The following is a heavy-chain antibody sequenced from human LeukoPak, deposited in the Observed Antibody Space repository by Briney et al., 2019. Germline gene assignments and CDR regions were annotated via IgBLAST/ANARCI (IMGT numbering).Heavy chain of an antibody. CDR1: GGSISSGSYY. V-gene: IGHV4-61*02. CDR3: ARGSVDHSGYDKDPDAFDI. J-gene: IGHJ3*02. CDR2: IYTSGST. Sequence: PSETLSLTCTVSGGSISSGSYYWSWIRQPAGKGLEWIGRIYTSGSTNYNPSLKSRVTISVDTSKNQFSLKLSSVTAADTAVYYCARGSVDHSGYDKDPDAFDIWGRGTMVTVSS. D-gene: IGHD5-12*01.